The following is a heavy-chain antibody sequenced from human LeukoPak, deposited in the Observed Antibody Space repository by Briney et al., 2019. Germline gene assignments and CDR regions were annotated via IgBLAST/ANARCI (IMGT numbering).Heavy chain of an antibody. CDR1: GFTLSSYG. CDR3: ASGYYYDSSGDFDY. J-gene: IGHJ4*02. Sequence: GGSLRLSCAASGFTLSSYGMHWVRQAPGKGLEWVAVIWYDGSNKYYADSVKGRFTISRDNSKNTLYLQMNSLRAEDTAVYYCASGYYYDSSGDFDYWGQGTLVTVSS. D-gene: IGHD3-22*01. CDR2: IWYDGSNK. V-gene: IGHV3-33*01.